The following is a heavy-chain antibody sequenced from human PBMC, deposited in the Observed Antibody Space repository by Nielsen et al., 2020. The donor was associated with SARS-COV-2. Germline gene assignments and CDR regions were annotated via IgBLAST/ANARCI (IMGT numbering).Heavy chain of an antibody. J-gene: IGHJ6*02. Sequence: WIRQPPGKGLEWVANIKQDGSEKYYVDSVKGRFTISRDNAKNSLYLRMNSLRAEDTAVYYCARDLVVVAAILDTYYYYGMDVWGQGTTVTVS. V-gene: IGHV3-7*01. CDR3: ARDLVVVAAILDTYYYYGMDV. D-gene: IGHD2-15*01. CDR2: IKQDGSEK.